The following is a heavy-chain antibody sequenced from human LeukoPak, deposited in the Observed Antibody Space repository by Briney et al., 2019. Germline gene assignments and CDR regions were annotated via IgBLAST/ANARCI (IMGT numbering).Heavy chain of an antibody. CDR3: AKEIYAYGSRGFDY. D-gene: IGHD3-10*01. CDR2: IGGSGDYT. V-gene: IGHV3-23*01. CDR1: QFTFFYYA. J-gene: IGHJ4*02. Sequence: PGGSLRLSCSASQFTFFYYAMTWVRQAPGKGLEWVSGIGGSGDYTYYADSVKGRFTISRDNSKNTLYLQLNSLRVEDTAVYYCAKEIYAYGSRGFDYWGQGTLVTVSS.